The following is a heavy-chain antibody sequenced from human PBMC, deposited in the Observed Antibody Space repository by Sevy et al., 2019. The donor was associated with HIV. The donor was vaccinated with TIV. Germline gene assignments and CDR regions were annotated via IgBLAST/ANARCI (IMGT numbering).Heavy chain of an antibody. D-gene: IGHD6-19*01. CDR1: GFTFNTHA. Sequence: GGSLRLSCAASGFTFNTHAMHWVRQAPGKGLEWVALISYDGIIKYYADSVKGRLTISRDNSKNTLSLQMNSLRVEDTAVYYCAREGGYTSAWSPGNHWGQGTPVTVSS. J-gene: IGHJ4*02. V-gene: IGHV3-30*04. CDR3: AREGGYTSAWSPGNH. CDR2: ISYDGIIK.